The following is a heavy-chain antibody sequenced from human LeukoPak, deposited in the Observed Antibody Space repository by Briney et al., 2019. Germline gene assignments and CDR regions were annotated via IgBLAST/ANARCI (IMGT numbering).Heavy chain of an antibody. Sequence: GASVKVSCKASGGNFNNYAISWLRQAPGQGLEWMGGIIPIFGTANYAQKFQGRVTITADKSTSTAYMELSSLRSEDTAVYYCASADTGHCSSTSCYYAFDIWGQGTMVTVSS. J-gene: IGHJ3*02. CDR3: ASADTGHCSSTSCYYAFDI. V-gene: IGHV1-69*06. CDR1: GGNFNNYA. D-gene: IGHD2-2*01. CDR2: IIPIFGTA.